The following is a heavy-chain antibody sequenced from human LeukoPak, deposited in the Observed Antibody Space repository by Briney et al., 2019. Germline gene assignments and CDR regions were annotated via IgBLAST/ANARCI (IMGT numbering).Heavy chain of an antibody. D-gene: IGHD6-19*01. CDR1: GFTVSSNY. CDR2: IYSGGST. J-gene: IGHJ4*02. Sequence: GGSLRLSCAASGFTVSSNYMSWVRQAPGKGLEWVSVIYSGGSTYYADSVKGRFTISRDNSKNTLYLQMNSLRAEDTAVYYCARDRTGSSGPHGSYWGQGTLVTVSS. CDR3: ARDRTGSSGPHGSY. V-gene: IGHV3-53*01.